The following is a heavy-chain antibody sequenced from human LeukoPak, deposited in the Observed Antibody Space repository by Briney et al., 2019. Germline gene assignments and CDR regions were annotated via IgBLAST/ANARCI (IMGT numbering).Heavy chain of an antibody. V-gene: IGHV3-30*03. CDR2: ISHEGSSQ. J-gene: IGHJ4*02. CDR3: ARLQYSFLYGSGSYGVDY. D-gene: IGHD3-10*01. Sequence: HTGRSLRLSCAASGFSFGSYGIHWVRQAPGKGLEWVAVISHEGSSQYHADSVKGRFTISRDNSKNMVFLQMNSLRAEDTAVYYCARLQYSFLYGSGSYGVDYWGQGTLVTVSS. CDR1: GFSFGSYG.